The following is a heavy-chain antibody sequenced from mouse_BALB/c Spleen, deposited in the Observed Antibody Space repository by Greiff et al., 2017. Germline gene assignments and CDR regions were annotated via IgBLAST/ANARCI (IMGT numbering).Heavy chain of an antibody. V-gene: IGHV5-9-4*01. CDR3: ARKAYGAFDY. CDR2: ISSGGSYT. J-gene: IGHJ2*01. D-gene: IGHD6-5*01. Sequence: EVMLVESGGGLVKPGGSLKLSCAASGFTFSSYAMSWVRQSPEKRLEWVAEISSGGSYTYYPDTVTGRFTISRDNAKNTLYLEMSSLRSEDTAMYYCARKAYGAFDYWGQGTTLTVSS. CDR1: GFTFSSYA.